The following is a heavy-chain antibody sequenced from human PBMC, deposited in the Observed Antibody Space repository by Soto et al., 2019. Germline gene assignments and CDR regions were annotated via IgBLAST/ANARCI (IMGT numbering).Heavy chain of an antibody. CDR3: ARDLVAVAGPDYYYYGMDV. Sequence: EVQLVESGGGLVKPGGSLRLSCAASGFTFSSYSMNWVRQAPGKGLEWVSSISSSSSYIYYADSVKGRFTISRDNAKNSLYLQMNSLRAEDTAVYYCARDLVAVAGPDYYYYGMDVWGQGTTVTVSS. CDR2: ISSSSSYI. CDR1: GFTFSSYS. J-gene: IGHJ6*02. V-gene: IGHV3-21*01. D-gene: IGHD6-19*01.